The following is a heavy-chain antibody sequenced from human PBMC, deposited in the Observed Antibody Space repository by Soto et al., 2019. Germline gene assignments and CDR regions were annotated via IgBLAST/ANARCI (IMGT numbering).Heavy chain of an antibody. CDR1: GCSISSVGYY. J-gene: IGHJ3*02. V-gene: IGHV4-31*03. CDR2: IYDSETT. D-gene: IGHD1-1*01. Sequence: QVQLQESGPGLVKSSQTMSLTCTVSGCSISSVGYYWSWIRQHPGKGLEWIGYIYDSETTLYNPSLKSRVTISGDTSKNQLSLKLTSVTAADTAVYYCARDYGFRWAGTFDIWGQGTMVTVSS. CDR3: ARDYGFRWAGTFDI.